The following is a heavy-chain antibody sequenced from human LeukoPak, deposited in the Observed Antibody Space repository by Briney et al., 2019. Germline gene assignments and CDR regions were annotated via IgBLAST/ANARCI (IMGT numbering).Heavy chain of an antibody. CDR1: GGSISSSSYY. Sequence: PSETLSLTCTVSGGSISSSSYYWGWIRQPPGKGLEWIGSIYYSGSTYYNPSLKSRVTISVDTSKDQFSLKLSSVTAADTAVYYCARAARATYYYYGMDVWGQGTTVTVSS. CDR3: ARAARATYYYYGMDV. J-gene: IGHJ6*02. CDR2: IYYSGST. V-gene: IGHV4-39*07.